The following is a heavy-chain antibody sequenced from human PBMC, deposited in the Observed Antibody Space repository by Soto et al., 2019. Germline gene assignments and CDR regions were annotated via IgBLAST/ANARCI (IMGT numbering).Heavy chain of an antibody. V-gene: IGHV4-31*03. CDR2: IYYSGNT. J-gene: IGHJ4*02. Sequence: QVQLQESGPGLVKPSQTLSLTCTVSGGSISSGGYYWSWIRQHPGKGLEWIGYIYYSGNTYYNPSLKSRVTLSVDMSKNQFSLKLSSVTAADTAVYYCARVNYYASSESLRYFDYWGQGTLVTVSS. D-gene: IGHD3-22*01. CDR1: GGSISSGGYY. CDR3: ARVNYYASSESLRYFDY.